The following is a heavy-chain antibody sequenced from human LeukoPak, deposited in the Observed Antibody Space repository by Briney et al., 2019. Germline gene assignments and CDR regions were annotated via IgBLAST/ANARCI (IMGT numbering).Heavy chain of an antibody. CDR2: INHSGST. D-gene: IGHD3-10*01. V-gene: IGHV4-34*01. CDR3: ATDVYYYGSGSYVAY. Sequence: SETLSLTCAVYGGSFNGYYWSWIRQPPGKGLEWIGEINHSGSTNYNPSLKSRATISVDTSKNQFSLKLSSVTAADTAVYYCATDVYYYGSGSYVAYWGQGTLVTVSS. J-gene: IGHJ4*02. CDR1: GGSFNGYY.